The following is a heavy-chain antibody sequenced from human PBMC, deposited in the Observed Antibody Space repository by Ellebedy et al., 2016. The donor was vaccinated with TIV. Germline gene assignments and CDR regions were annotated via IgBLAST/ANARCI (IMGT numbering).Heavy chain of an antibody. V-gene: IGHV1-8*01. CDR2: MNPNSGNT. D-gene: IGHD5-12*01. J-gene: IGHJ6*02. Sequence: ASVKVSXXASGYTFTSYDINWVRQATGQGLEWMGWMNPNSGNTGYAQKFQGRVTMTRNTSISTAYMELSSLRSEDTAVYYCARVGSSGYEVIYYYYGMDVWGQGTTVTVSS. CDR1: GYTFTSYD. CDR3: ARVGSSGYEVIYYYYGMDV.